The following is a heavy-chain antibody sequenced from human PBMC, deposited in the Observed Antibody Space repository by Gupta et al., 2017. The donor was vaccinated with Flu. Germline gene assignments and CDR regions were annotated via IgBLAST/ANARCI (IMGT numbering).Heavy chain of an antibody. V-gene: IGHV3-21*06. D-gene: IGHD5-18*01. J-gene: IGHJ4*02. CDR1: YD. CDR3: VRDHSNTWRKGNYFDY. CDR2: SSSCSSYI. Sequence: YDINWVRQSAGKGGGWFSSSSSCSSYIYYAESGKCRFTISRDNAHNAVFLQRDSLRADDTAVYYCVRDHSNTWRKGNYFDYCGQGTLVTVSS.